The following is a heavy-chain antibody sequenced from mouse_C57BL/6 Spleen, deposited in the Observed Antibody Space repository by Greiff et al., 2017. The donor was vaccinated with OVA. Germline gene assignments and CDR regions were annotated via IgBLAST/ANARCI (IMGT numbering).Heavy chain of an antibody. V-gene: IGHV1-64*01. Sequence: QVQLQQPGAELVKPGASVTLSCKASGYTFTSYWMHWVKQRPGQGLAWIGMLHPNSGSTNYNEKFQSKATLTVDNSSSTAYMQLSSRTSEDSAVYYCARSLRAPYYFDDWGQGTTLTGSS. CDR2: LHPNSGST. J-gene: IGHJ2*01. CDR1: GYTFTSYW. D-gene: IGHD1-1*01. CDR3: ARSLRAPYYFDD.